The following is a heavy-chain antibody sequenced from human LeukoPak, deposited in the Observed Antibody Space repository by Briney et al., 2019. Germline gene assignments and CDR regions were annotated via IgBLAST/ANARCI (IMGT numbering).Heavy chain of an antibody. CDR1: GFTFSSYE. D-gene: IGHD3-22*01. CDR3: TRDHHRRHYDSQARNTFDI. Sequence: GGSLRLSCAASGFTFSSYEMNWVRQAPGKGLEWVSYISSSGSTIYYADSVKGRFTISRDNAKNSLYLQMNSLRAEDTAVYYCTRDHHRRHYDSQARNTFDIWGQGTMVTVSS. CDR2: ISSSGSTI. V-gene: IGHV3-48*03. J-gene: IGHJ3*02.